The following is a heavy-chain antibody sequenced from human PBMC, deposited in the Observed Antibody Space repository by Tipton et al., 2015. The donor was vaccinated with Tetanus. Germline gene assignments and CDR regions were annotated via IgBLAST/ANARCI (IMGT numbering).Heavy chain of an antibody. CDR3: ARGMVSWGIFPY. Sequence: TLSLTCTVSGGSISSYYWSWIRQPPGKGLEWIGYIYYSGSTNYNPSLKSRVTMSVDTSKNQFSLKLSSVTAADTAVYYCARGMVSWGIFPYWGQGTLVTVSS. D-gene: IGHD2-8*01. V-gene: IGHV4-59*01. CDR1: GGSISSYY. J-gene: IGHJ4*02. CDR2: IYYSGST.